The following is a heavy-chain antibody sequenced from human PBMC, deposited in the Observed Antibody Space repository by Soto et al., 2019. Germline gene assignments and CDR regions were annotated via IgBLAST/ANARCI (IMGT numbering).Heavy chain of an antibody. CDR2: ISAYNGNT. Sequence: SVKVSCEASGYTFTSYGISWVRQAPGQGLEWMGWISAYNGNTNYAQKLQGRVTMTTDTSTSTAYMELRSLRSDDTAVYYCAFLYDFWSGAYFDYWGQGTLVTVSS. J-gene: IGHJ4*02. D-gene: IGHD3-3*01. CDR3: AFLYDFWSGAYFDY. V-gene: IGHV1-18*04. CDR1: GYTFTSYG.